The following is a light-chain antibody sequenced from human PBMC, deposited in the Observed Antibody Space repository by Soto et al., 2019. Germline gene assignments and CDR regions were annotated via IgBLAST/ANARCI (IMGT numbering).Light chain of an antibody. Sequence: DIQMTQSPSTLSASVGDRVTISCRASQSILNWLAWYQQKPGKAPKLLIYQTSTLDSGVPSRFSGSGSGTEFTLTISSLQADDFASYYCLQYNSHMVLTFGGGTKVEVK. J-gene: IGKJ4*01. CDR3: LQYNSHMVLT. CDR1: QSILNW. CDR2: QTS. V-gene: IGKV1-5*03.